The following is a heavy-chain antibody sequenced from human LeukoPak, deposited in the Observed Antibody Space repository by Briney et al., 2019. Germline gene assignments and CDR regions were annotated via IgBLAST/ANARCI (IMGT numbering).Heavy chain of an antibody. CDR1: GFTFSSYA. V-gene: IGHV3-23*01. CDR3: AKDRTVGASYWYFDL. D-gene: IGHD1-26*01. CDR2: ISGSGGST. Sequence: GGSLRLSCAASGFTFSSYAMSWVRQAPGKGLEWVSAISGSGGSTYYADSVKGRFTISRDSSKNTLFLQTNTLRAEDTAIYYCAKDRTVGASYWYFDLWGRSTLVTVSS. J-gene: IGHJ2*01.